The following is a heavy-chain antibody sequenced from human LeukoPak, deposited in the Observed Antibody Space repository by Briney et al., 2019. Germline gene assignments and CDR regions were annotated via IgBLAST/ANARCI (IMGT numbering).Heavy chain of an antibody. V-gene: IGHV4-39*01. CDR1: GGSISSSSYY. Sequence: SETLSLTCTVSGGSISSSSYYWGWIRQPPGKGLEWIGSIYYSGSTYYNPSLKSRVTISVDTSKNQFSLKLSSVTAADTAVYYCARALPTYYYDSSGALDYWGREPWSPSPQ. CDR3: ARALPTYYYDSSGALDY. D-gene: IGHD3-22*01. J-gene: IGHJ4*02. CDR2: IYYSGST.